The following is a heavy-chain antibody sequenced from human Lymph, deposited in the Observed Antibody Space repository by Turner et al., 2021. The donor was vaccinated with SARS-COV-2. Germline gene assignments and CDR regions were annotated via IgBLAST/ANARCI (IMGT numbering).Heavy chain of an antibody. CDR3: ARTSYSGYDSVGDY. Sequence: VQLVESGGEVVQPGGSLRLSCAASGFTFSSSGMHGVRQAPGRGLEWVAVIWYDGSNKNYADSVKGRFTISRDNSKNTLYLQMNSLRAEDTAVYYCARTSYSGYDSVGDYWGQGTLVTVSS. CDR2: IWYDGSNK. D-gene: IGHD5-12*01. CDR1: GFTFSSSG. J-gene: IGHJ4*02. V-gene: IGHV3-33*01.